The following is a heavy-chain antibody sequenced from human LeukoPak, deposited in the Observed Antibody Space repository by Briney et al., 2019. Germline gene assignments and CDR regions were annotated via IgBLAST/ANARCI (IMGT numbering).Heavy chain of an antibody. CDR1: GGSISSYY. CDR3: ARLGRPHHGTYYDISNRAFDI. J-gene: IGHJ3*02. D-gene: IGHD3-9*01. Sequence: SETLSLTCTVSGGSISSYYWSWIRQPPGKGLEWIGYIYYSGSTNYNPSLKSRVTISVDTSKNQFSLKLSSVTAADTAVYYCARLGRPHHGTYYDISNRAFDIWGQGTMVTVSS. V-gene: IGHV4-59*08. CDR2: IYYSGST.